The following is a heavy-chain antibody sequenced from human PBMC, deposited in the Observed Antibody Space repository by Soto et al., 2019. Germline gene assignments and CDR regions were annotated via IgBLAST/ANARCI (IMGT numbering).Heavy chain of an antibody. CDR2: INPNSGGT. Sequence: GASVKVSCKASGYTFTGYYMHWVRQAPGQGLEWMGWINPNSGGTNYAQKFQGRGTMTRDTSISTAYMELSRLRSDDTAVYYCAGSDQYYYDSSAPGAFDIWGQGTMVTVSS. CDR3: AGSDQYYYDSSAPGAFDI. V-gene: IGHV1-2*02. CDR1: GYTFTGYY. J-gene: IGHJ3*02. D-gene: IGHD3-22*01.